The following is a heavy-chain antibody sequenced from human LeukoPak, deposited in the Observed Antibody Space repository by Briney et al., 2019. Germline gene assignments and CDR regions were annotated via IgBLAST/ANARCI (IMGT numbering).Heavy chain of an antibody. CDR3: ARDGATDYYDSSGYVPFDY. CDR1: GGSISRNY. Sequence: PSETQSLTCKVSGGSISRNYWSWIRQSPVKGMEWIGYIYYSGSTNYNPSLKSRVTISVDTSKNQFSLKLSSVTAADTAVYYCARDGATDYYDSSGYVPFDYWGQGILVTVSS. CDR2: IYYSGST. V-gene: IGHV4-59*01. D-gene: IGHD3-22*01. J-gene: IGHJ4*02.